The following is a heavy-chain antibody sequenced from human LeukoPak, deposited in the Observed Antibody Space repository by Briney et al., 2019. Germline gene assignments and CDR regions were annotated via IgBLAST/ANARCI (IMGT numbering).Heavy chain of an antibody. CDR2: MKQDGSEM. Sequence: GGSLRLSCAASGFTFRSYWMSWVRQAPGKGLEWVANMKQDGSEMYYVDSVKGQFTISRDNAKSSLYLHMNSLSAEDTAVYYCARLPYGDARYFDYWGQGTLVTVSS. J-gene: IGHJ4*02. D-gene: IGHD4-17*01. V-gene: IGHV3-7*01. CDR3: ARLPYGDARYFDY. CDR1: GFTFRSYW.